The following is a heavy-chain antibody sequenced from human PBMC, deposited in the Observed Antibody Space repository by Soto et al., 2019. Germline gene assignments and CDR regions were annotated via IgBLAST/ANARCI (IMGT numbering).Heavy chain of an antibody. CDR2: IDSDGRTT. CDR1: GFTFSSYW. CDR3: ARDGGSGTPFDY. Sequence: EVQLVASGGGLVQPGGSLRLSCAASGFTFSSYWMHWVRQAPGKGLVWVSRIDSDGRTTRYADSVKGRFTISRDNAKNMLYLQVNSLRAEDTAVYYCARDGGSGTPFDYWGQGALVTVSS. J-gene: IGHJ4*02. V-gene: IGHV3-74*01. D-gene: IGHD3-16*01.